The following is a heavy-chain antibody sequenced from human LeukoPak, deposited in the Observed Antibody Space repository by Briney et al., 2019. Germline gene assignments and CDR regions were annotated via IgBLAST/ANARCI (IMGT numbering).Heavy chain of an antibody. V-gene: IGHV4-59*12. J-gene: IGHJ4*02. D-gene: IGHD3-22*01. CDR1: GGSIRSYY. CDR2: IYYSGST. CDR3: AREWDYYDSSGYYLDY. Sequence: PSETLSLTCTVSGGSIRSYYWSWIRQPPGKGLEWIGYIYYSGSTNYNPSLKSRVTMSVDTSKNQFSLKLSSVTAADTAVYYCAREWDYYDSSGYYLDYWGQGTLVTVSS.